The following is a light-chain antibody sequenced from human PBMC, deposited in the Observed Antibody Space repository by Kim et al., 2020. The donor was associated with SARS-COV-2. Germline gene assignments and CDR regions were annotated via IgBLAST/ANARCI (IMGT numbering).Light chain of an antibody. CDR2: YDS. CDR1: NIGSKS. CDR3: QVWDSSSDHVV. Sequence: APGKTTCISCGGNNIGSKSVNWYQQKPGQAPVLVIYYDSDRPSGIPERFSGSNSGNTATLTISRVEAEDEADYYCQVWDSSSDHVVFGGGTQLTVL. V-gene: IGLV3-21*04. J-gene: IGLJ2*01.